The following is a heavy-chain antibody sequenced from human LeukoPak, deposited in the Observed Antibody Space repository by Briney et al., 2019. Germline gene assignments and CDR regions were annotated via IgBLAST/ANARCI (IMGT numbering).Heavy chain of an antibody. J-gene: IGHJ3*02. CDR3: AKEDSRGHAFDI. Sequence: PGRSLRLSCAASGFTFSSYGMHWVRQAPGKGLEWVAVISYDGSNKYYADSVKGRFTISRDNSKNTLYLQMNSLRAEDTAVYYCAKEDSRGHAFDIWGQGTMVTVSS. CDR2: ISYDGSNK. CDR1: GFTFSSYG. D-gene: IGHD2-21*01. V-gene: IGHV3-30*18.